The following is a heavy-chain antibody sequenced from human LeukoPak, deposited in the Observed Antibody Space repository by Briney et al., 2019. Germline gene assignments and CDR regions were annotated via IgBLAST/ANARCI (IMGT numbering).Heavy chain of an antibody. CDR1: GFTFRHYY. CDR2: ICSASSYT. Sequence: GGSLRLSCAASGFTFRHYYMSWIGPAPGKGLEWVSYICSASSYTSYADSVKGRFTISRDNAKNSLYLQMNSLRAEDTAVYYCARGQYCTNGVCYDAFDIWGQGTTVTVSS. V-gene: IGHV3-11*06. CDR3: ARGQYCTNGVCYDAFDI. D-gene: IGHD2-8*01. J-gene: IGHJ3*02.